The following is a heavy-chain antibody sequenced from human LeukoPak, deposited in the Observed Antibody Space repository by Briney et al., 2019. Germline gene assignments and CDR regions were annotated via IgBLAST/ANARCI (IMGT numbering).Heavy chain of an antibody. J-gene: IGHJ4*02. CDR3: STLWSGYYVFDY. CDR2: IYSSGRK. D-gene: IGHD3-3*01. Sequence: GGSLRLSCVASELSVSSNYMSWVRQAPGKGLEWVSVIYSSGRKYYADSVKGRFIISRDNSKNTLYLQMNSLRAEDTAVYYCSTLWSGYYVFDYWGQGTLVTVSS. CDR1: ELSVSSNY. V-gene: IGHV3-66*02.